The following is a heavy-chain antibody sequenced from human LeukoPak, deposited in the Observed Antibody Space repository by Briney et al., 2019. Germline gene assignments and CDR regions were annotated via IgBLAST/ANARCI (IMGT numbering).Heavy chain of an antibody. V-gene: IGHV3-21*01. CDR3: ARAYYDFWSDYYPHDAFDI. CDR1: GFTFSSYS. D-gene: IGHD3-3*01. J-gene: IGHJ3*02. CDR2: ISSSSSYI. Sequence: GGSLRLSCAASGFTFSSYSMTWVRQAPGKGLEWVSSISSSSSYIYYADSVKGRFTISRDNAKNSLYLQMNSLRAEDTAVHYCARAYYDFWSDYYPHDAFDIWGQGTMVTVSS.